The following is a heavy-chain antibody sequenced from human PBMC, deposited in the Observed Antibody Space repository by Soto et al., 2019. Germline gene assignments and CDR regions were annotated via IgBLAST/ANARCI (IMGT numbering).Heavy chain of an antibody. J-gene: IGHJ5*01. CDR2: ISYSGRT. CDR1: GGSISSGGYY. V-gene: IGHV4-31*03. Sequence: QVQLQESGPGLVQPSQTRSLTCTVSGGSISSGGYYWSWLRQHPGTGLEWIGHISYSGRTYYNTYIKSRVTISVDTSRHQFSLIVNSVTAAETAVYYGARGVLPWGQGTLVTVSS. CDR3: ARGVLP.